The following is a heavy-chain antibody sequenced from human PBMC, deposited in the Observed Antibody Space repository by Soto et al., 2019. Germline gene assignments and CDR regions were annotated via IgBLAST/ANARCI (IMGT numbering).Heavy chain of an antibody. CDR2: ISSNGGSI. CDR1: GFTFSSYT. V-gene: IGHV3-64*02. D-gene: IGHD3-16*02. J-gene: IGHJ4*02. Sequence: GGSLRLSCVASGFTFSSYTLHWVRQAPGQGLESVSGISSNGGSIFYADSVKGRFTVSRDNSKNTLFLQMGSLTTDDTAVYYCARVSPPPYRYCRGGRCYYDYWGQGTQVTVS. CDR3: ARVSPPPYRYCRGGRCYYDY.